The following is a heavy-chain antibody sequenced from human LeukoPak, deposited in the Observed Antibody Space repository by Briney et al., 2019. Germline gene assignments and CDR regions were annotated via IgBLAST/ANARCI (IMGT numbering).Heavy chain of an antibody. CDR1: GYTLTELS. CDR3: ATGIAVAGTPFDY. Sequence: GASVTVSCKVSGYTLTELSMHWVRQAPGKGLEWMGGFDPEDGETIYAQKFQGRVTMTEDTSTDTAYMELSSLRSEDTAVYYCATGIAVAGTPFDYWGQGTLVTVSS. J-gene: IGHJ4*02. CDR2: FDPEDGET. V-gene: IGHV1-24*01. D-gene: IGHD6-19*01.